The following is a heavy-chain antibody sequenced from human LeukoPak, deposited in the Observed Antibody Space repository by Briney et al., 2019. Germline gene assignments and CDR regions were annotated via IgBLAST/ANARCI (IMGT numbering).Heavy chain of an antibody. V-gene: IGHV3-69-1*01. Sequence: TTGGSLRLSWAASGFTVSTYDMRWVRQAPGEGPEWIAYFGISGTIYYADSVRGRFTISRDSAKNSLHLEMNSLRVDDTAIYYCAGYGFYPYWGQGTPVTVSS. J-gene: IGHJ4*02. CDR2: FGISGTI. CDR1: GFTVSTYD. CDR3: AGYGFYPY. D-gene: IGHD5-18*01.